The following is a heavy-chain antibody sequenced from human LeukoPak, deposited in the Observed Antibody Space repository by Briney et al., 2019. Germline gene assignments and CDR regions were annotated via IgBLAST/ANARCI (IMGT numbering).Heavy chain of an antibody. V-gene: IGHV3-23*01. CDR1: GFTFSNYA. Sequence: GGSLRLSCVASGFTFSNYAMNWVRQAPGEGLEWVSGVSGGGSSTYYADSVKGRFTISRDNSKNMLYLQMNSLRAEDTAVYYCAKDLYTSRYACCFDYWGQGTLVTVSS. CDR2: VSGGGSST. D-gene: IGHD6-13*01. J-gene: IGHJ4*02. CDR3: AKDLYTSRYACCFDY.